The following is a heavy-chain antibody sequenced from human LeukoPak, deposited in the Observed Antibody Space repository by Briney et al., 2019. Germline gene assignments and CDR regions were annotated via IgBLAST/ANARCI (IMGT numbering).Heavy chain of an antibody. CDR3: ARGGSYLSAFDI. CDR1: GGSIISNSYY. J-gene: IGHJ3*02. V-gene: IGHV4-39*01. D-gene: IGHD1-26*01. CDR2: IYYTGST. Sequence: SETLSLTCTVSGGSIISNSYYWGWIRQPPGKGLEWIGSIYYTGSTYYNPSLKSRVTISVDTSKNQFSLKLRSVTAADTAVYYCARGGSYLSAFDIWGQGTMVTVSS.